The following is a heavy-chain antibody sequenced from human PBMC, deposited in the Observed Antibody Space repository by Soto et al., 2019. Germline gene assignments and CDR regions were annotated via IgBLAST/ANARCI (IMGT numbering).Heavy chain of an antibody. CDR3: ARAPSPGAEKV. CDR2: IIPILGIA. D-gene: IGHD1-26*01. Sequence: SVKVSCKASGGTFSSYTISWVRQAPGQGLEWMGRIIPILGIANYARKFQGRVTITADKSTSTACMELSSLRSEDTAVYYCARAPSPGAEKVWGQGTTVTVSS. V-gene: IGHV1-69*02. CDR1: GGTFSSYT. J-gene: IGHJ6*02.